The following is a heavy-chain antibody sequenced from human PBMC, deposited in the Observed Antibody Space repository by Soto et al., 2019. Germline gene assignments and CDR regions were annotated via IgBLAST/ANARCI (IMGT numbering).Heavy chain of an antibody. J-gene: IGHJ6*04. CDR2: ISGSGGST. V-gene: IGHV3-23*01. CDR3: AKDTSGVMDV. CDR1: GFSFSSCA. Sequence: GXSLRLAFAASGFSFSSCALSWVRQVPGKGLEWVSAISGSGGSTYYADSVKGRFTISRDNSKNTLYLQMNSLRAEDTAVYYCAKDTSGVMDVWGKGTTVTVSS.